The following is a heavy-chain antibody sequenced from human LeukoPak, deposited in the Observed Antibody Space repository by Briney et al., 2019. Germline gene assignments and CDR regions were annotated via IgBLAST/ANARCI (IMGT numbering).Heavy chain of an antibody. CDR1: GYTFTGDH. CDR3: ARVAPMPGPPLLDY. Sequence: ASVKVSCKTSGYTFTGDHLHWVRQAPGQRLEWMGWTNPGSGFTSYAEKFQGRVTMTRDTSITTGYVELSRLTSDDTAVYYCARVAPMPGPPLLDYWGQGTLVTVSS. CDR2: TNPGSGFT. D-gene: IGHD1-1*01. J-gene: IGHJ4*02. V-gene: IGHV1-2*02.